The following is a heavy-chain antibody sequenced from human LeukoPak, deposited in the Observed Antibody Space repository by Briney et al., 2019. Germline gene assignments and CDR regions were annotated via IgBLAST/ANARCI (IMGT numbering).Heavy chain of an antibody. CDR2: IYHSGDT. Sequence: PSQTLSLTCGVSGGFIRSSGYSWRWIRQSPGIGLEWIGNIYHSGDTYYNPSLKNRLTISVDRLKNQFSLRLTSVTAADTAVYYCVRGSSVTMVRGVIVTYGLDIWGQGTTVTISS. CDR1: GGFIRSSGYS. J-gene: IGHJ6*02. V-gene: IGHV4-30-2*06. D-gene: IGHD3-10*01. CDR3: VRGSSVTMVRGVIVTYGLDI.